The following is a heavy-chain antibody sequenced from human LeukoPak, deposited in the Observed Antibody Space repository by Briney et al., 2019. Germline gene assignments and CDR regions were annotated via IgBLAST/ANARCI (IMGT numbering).Heavy chain of an antibody. J-gene: IGHJ4*02. CDR2: ISYDGSNK. CDR1: GFTFSSYG. D-gene: IGHD5-18*01. CDR3: AKDIQLWTSGFDY. Sequence: GRSLRLSCAASGFTFSSYGMHWVRQAPGKGLEWVAVISYDGSNKYYADSVKGRFTISRDNSKYTLYLQMNSLRAEDTAVYYCAKDIQLWTSGFDYWGQGTLVTVSS. V-gene: IGHV3-30*18.